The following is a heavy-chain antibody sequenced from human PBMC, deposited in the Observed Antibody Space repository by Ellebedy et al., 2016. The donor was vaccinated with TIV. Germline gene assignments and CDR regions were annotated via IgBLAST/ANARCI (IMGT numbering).Heavy chain of an antibody. CDR2: ISSSGFSI. J-gene: IGHJ4*02. CDR1: KFTFGSYV. D-gene: IGHD5-12*01. V-gene: IGHV3-21*06. CDR3: VRAIYMGYDHLFDY. Sequence: PGGSLRLSCAASKFTFGSYVMHWVRQSPGKGLKWISSISSSGFSIDYADSVEGRFTISRDNAKNLLFLQMNSLRVEDSATYFCVRAIYMGYDHLFDYWGQGTPVTVSS.